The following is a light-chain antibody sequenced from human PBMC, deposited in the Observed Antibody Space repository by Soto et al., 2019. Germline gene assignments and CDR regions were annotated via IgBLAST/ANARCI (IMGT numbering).Light chain of an antibody. J-gene: IGKJ4*01. CDR1: QSVYSN. CDR3: QQYQSWPLT. CDR2: ESS. Sequence: EIVMTQSPATLSLSPGERATLSCRASQSVYSNLAWYQQKPGQTPRLLIYESSTRAAGIPARFSGGGSGTEFTLTISSQQSEDFADYFCQQYQSWPLTFGGGTKVEIK. V-gene: IGKV3-15*01.